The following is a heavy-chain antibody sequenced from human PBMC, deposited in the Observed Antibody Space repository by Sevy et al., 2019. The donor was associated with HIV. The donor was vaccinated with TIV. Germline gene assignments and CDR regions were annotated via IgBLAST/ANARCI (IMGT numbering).Heavy chain of an antibody. V-gene: IGHV3-30*04. D-gene: IGHD3-22*01. CDR1: GFNISPYA. CDR2: ISKDGTNK. J-gene: IGHJ5*02. Sequence: GGSLRLSCSASGFNISPYALHWVRQTPGKGLQWLAVISKDGTNKDYADFVKGRFSLSRDNSKNTLYLQMSNLRPEDTAVYYCAKEGYYSDSHYPDWFDPWGQGTLVTVSS. CDR3: AKEGYYSDSHYPDWFDP.